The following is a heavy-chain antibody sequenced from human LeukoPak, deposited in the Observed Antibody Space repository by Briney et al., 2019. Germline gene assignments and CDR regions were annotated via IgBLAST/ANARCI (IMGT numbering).Heavy chain of an antibody. CDR2: ISGSGGST. Sequence: GGTLRLSCAASGFTFSSYGMSWVRQAPRKGLEWVSSISGSGGSTYYADSVKGRFPISRDNSKNTLYLQMNSLRAEDTAVYYCAKGGNSGWYFDYRGQGTLVTVSS. J-gene: IGHJ4*02. V-gene: IGHV3-23*01. CDR1: GFTFSSYG. D-gene: IGHD6-19*01. CDR3: AKGGNSGWYFDY.